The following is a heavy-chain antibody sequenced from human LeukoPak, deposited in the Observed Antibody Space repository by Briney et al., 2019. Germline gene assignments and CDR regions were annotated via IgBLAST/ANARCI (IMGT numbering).Heavy chain of an antibody. J-gene: IGHJ4*02. V-gene: IGHV1-69*04. CDR1: GGTFSSYA. CDR3: AREGPEGYNGVY. Sequence: SVKVSCKASGGTFSSYAISWVRRAPGQGLEWMGRIIPILGIANYAQKFQGRVTITADKSTSTAYMELSSLRSEDTAVYYCAREGPEGYNGVYWGQGTLVTVSS. CDR2: IIPILGIA. D-gene: IGHD5-24*01.